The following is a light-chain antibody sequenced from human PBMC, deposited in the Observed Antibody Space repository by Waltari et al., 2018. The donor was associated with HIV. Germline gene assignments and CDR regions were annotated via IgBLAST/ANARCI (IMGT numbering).Light chain of an antibody. Sequence: QSVLTQPPSASGTPGQRVTISCSGSSSNIGSKYVYWYQQLPGTAPKILIYRNNQRPSGVPDRFSGSKSGTSASLAISGLRSEDEADYYCAAWDDSLLFGGGTKLTVL. J-gene: IGLJ2*01. CDR3: AAWDDSLL. V-gene: IGLV1-47*01. CDR1: SSNIGSKY. CDR2: RNN.